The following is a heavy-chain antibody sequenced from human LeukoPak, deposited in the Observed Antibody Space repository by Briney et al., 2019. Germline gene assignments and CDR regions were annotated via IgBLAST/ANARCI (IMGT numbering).Heavy chain of an antibody. V-gene: IGHV3-53*01. CDR1: GFTVGSNY. Sequence: PGGSLRLSCAASGFTVGSNYMSWVRQAPGKGLEWVSVIYSGGSTYYADSVKGRFTISRDNSKNTLYLQMNSLRAEDTAVYYCARVWYDILTGYVDYWGQGTLVTVSS. J-gene: IGHJ4*02. D-gene: IGHD3-9*01. CDR3: ARVWYDILTGYVDY. CDR2: IYSGGST.